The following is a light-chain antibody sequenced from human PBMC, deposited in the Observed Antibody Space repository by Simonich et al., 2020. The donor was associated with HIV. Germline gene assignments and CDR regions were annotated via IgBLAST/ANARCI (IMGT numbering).Light chain of an antibody. CDR2: EGS. Sequence: QSALTQPASVSGSPGQSITISCTGTSSDVGSYNLVSWYQQNPSKAPKLMIYEGSKPPSGVSNRFSGSKSGNTASLTISGLQAEDEADYYCCSYAGSSTYVVFGGGTKLTVL. CDR3: CSYAGSSTYVV. J-gene: IGLJ2*01. V-gene: IGLV2-23*01. CDR1: SSDVGSYNL.